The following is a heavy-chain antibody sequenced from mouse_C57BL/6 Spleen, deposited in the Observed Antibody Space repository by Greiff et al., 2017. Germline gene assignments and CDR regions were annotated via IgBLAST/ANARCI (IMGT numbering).Heavy chain of an antibody. J-gene: IGHJ1*03. CDR1: GYTFTSYW. V-gene: IGHV1-7*01. D-gene: IGHD1-1*01. CDR2: INPSSGYT. Sequence: QVQLQQSGAELAKPGASVELSCKASGYTFTSYWMHWVKQRPGQGLEWIGYINPSSGYTKYNQKFKDKATLTADKSSSTAYMQLSSLTYEDSAVYYCARSPITTVVGSSWYFDVWGTGTTVTVSS. CDR3: ARSPITTVVGSSWYFDV.